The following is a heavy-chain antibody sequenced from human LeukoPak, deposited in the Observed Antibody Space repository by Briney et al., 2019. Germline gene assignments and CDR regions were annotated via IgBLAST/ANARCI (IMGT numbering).Heavy chain of an antibody. J-gene: IGHJ4*02. CDR3: ARGDGYNFFDY. Sequence: PWGSLRLSRAVSGFSVTNNYMSWVRQAPGKGLEWVSVFYVGGATYYADSVKGRFTISRDNSENTLYLQMKSLRAEDTAVYYCARGDGYNFFDYWGQGTLVTVSS. V-gene: IGHV3-53*01. D-gene: IGHD5-24*01. CDR1: GFSVTNNY. CDR2: FYVGGAT.